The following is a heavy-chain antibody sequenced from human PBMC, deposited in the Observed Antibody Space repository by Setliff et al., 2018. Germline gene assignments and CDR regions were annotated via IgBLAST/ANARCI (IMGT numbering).Heavy chain of an antibody. CDR2: IIHSGST. CDR3: ARDYVSAIYWTTEYYSFSLIYS. J-gene: IGHJ6*01. CDR1: GGSFSGYY. D-gene: IGHD3-10*01. V-gene: IGHV4-34*12. Sequence: PSETLSLTCAVDGGSFSGYYWRWIRQPPGKRLEWMREIIHSGSTNYNQSLKSRVTISMDTSKNQFSLKVSSVTATDTAVYYCARDYVSAIYWTTEYYSFSLIYSWGFGTTFT.